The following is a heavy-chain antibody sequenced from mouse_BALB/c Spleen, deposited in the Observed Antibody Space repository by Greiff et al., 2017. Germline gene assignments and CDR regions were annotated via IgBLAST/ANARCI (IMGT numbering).Heavy chain of an antibody. CDR2: INSNGGST. Sequence: EVKLVESGGGLVQPGGSLKLSCAASGFTFSSYGMSWVRQTPDKRLELVATINSNGGSTYYPDSVKGRFTISRDNAKNTLYLQMSSLKSEDTAMYYCAGEGGYSYWYFDVWGAGTTVTVSS. D-gene: IGHD2-2*01. V-gene: IGHV5-6-3*01. CDR1: GFTFSSYG. CDR3: AGEGGYSYWYFDV. J-gene: IGHJ1*01.